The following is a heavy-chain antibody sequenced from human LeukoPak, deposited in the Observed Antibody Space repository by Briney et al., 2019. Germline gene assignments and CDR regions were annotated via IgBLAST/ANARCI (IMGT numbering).Heavy chain of an antibody. D-gene: IGHD2-2*01. V-gene: IGHV3-23*01. Sequence: GGSLRLSCAASGFTFSSYGMSWVRQAPGKGLEWVSAISGSGGSTYYADSVKGRFTISRDNSKNTLYLQMNSLRAEDTAVYYCAKDAPGFGSSTSPGYNWFDPRGQGTLVTVSS. CDR1: GFTFSSYG. J-gene: IGHJ5*02. CDR3: AKDAPGFGSSTSPGYNWFDP. CDR2: ISGSGGST.